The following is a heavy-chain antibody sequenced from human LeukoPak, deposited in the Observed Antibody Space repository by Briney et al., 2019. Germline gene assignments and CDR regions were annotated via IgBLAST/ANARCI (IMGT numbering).Heavy chain of an antibody. J-gene: IGHJ4*02. CDR1: GGSISSSSYY. D-gene: IGHD1-26*01. CDR2: IYYSGST. V-gene: IGHV4-39*01. CDR3: ARLIVGATYFDY. Sequence: PSETLSLTCTVSGGSISSSSYYWGWIRQPPGKGLEWIGSIYYSGSTYYNPSLKSRVTISVDTSKNQFSLKLSSVTAADTAVYYCARLIVGATYFDYWGQGTLVTDSS.